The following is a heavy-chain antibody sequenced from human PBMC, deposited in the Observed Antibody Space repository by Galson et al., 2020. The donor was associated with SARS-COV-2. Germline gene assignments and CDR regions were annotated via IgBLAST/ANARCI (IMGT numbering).Heavy chain of an antibody. D-gene: IGHD3-10*01. CDR2: ISGSSNYI. Sequence: GGSLRLSCAASGFTFSSYTMNWVHQAPGQGLEWVSSISGSSNYIYYADSVKGRFIISRDNAKNSLYLQINSLRAEDTAVYYCATDHKGWFGELLGGDAFDIWGQGTMVIVSS. V-gene: IGHV3-21*01. CDR1: GFTFSSYT. CDR3: ATDHKGWFGELLGGDAFDI. J-gene: IGHJ3*02.